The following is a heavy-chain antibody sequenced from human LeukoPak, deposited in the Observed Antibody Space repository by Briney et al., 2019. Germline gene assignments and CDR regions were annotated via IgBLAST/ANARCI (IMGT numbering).Heavy chain of an antibody. Sequence: ASVKVSCKASGYTFTSYDINWVRQATGQGLEWMGWMNPNSGNTAYAQKFQGRVTITRNTSISTAYMELSSLRSEDTAVYYCATRYSGSYFPYYFDYWGQGTLVTVSS. D-gene: IGHD1-26*01. CDR3: ATRYSGSYFPYYFDY. J-gene: IGHJ4*02. CDR1: GYTFTSYD. V-gene: IGHV1-8*03. CDR2: MNPNSGNT.